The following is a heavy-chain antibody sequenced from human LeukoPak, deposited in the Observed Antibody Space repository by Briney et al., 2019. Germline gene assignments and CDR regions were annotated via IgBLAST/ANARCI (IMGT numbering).Heavy chain of an antibody. CDR3: ARDTRGYSYGMGDWFDP. CDR1: GGTFSSYA. V-gene: IGHV1-69*04. J-gene: IGHJ5*02. D-gene: IGHD5-18*01. Sequence: GSSVKVSRKASGGTFSSYAISWVRQAPGQGLEWMGRIIPIFGIANYAQKFQGRVTITADKSTSTAYMELSSLRSEDTAVYYCARDTRGYSYGMGDWFDPWGQGTLVTVSS. CDR2: IIPIFGIA.